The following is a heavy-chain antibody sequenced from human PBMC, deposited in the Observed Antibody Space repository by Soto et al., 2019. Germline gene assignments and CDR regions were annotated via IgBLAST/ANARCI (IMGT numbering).Heavy chain of an antibody. D-gene: IGHD3-22*01. CDR3: AKTYDGSGQPSHWFGP. CDR1: GYTFTGYY. Sequence: ASVKVSCKASGYTFTGYYIHWVRQAPGQGLEWVGWINPKTGATNFAQRFQGRVTMTRGTSITTAYMDLSSLTSDDTATYYCAKTYDGSGQPSHWFGPWGQGTPVTVSS. J-gene: IGHJ5*02. V-gene: IGHV1-2*02. CDR2: INPKTGAT.